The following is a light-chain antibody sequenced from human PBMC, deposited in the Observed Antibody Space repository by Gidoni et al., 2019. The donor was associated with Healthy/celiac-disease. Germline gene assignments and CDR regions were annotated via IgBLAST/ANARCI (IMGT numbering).Light chain of an antibody. Sequence: SYELTQPPSGSVSPGQTARITCSGDALPKQYAYWYQQKPGQPPVLVIYKDSERPSGIPERFSGSSSGTTVTLTISGVQAEDEADYYCQSADSSGTYRVFGGGTKLTVL. J-gene: IGLJ2*01. CDR3: QSADSSGTYRV. V-gene: IGLV3-25*02. CDR2: KDS. CDR1: ALPKQY.